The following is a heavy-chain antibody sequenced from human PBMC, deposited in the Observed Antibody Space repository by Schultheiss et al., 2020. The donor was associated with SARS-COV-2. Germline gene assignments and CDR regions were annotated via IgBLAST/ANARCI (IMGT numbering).Heavy chain of an antibody. Sequence: SVKVSCKASGGTFSSYAISWVRQAPGQGLEWMGGIVPVLNEADYAPKFQGRVTITADESTSTAYMELSSLRSEDTAMYYCARSEAIGHAFDIWGQGTMVTVSS. CDR3: ARSEAIGHAFDI. CDR2: IVPVLNEA. D-gene: IGHD2-21*01. CDR1: GGTFSSYA. V-gene: IGHV1-69*13. J-gene: IGHJ3*02.